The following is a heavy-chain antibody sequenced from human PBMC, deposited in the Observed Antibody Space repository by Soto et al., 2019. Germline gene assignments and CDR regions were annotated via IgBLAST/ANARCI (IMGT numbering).Heavy chain of an antibody. Sequence: QVQLVQSGAEVKKPGSSVKISCKASGGTFRTNAFSWVRQAPGQGLEWMGGIIPICPTPDYPQKFQCRVTITADESTTTTYRELSSLRSEDTATYYCAKDKDRQQLGGNYYYSMDAGAKGPRSPSP. V-gene: IGHV1-69*12. J-gene: IGHJ6*02. CDR1: GGTFRTNA. D-gene: IGHD3-10*01. CDR3: AKDKDRQQLGGNYYYSMDA. CDR2: IIPICPTP.